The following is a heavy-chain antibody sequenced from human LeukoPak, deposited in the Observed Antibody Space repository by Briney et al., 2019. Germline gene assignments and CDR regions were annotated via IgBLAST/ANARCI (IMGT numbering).Heavy chain of an antibody. J-gene: IGHJ4*02. CDR3: ARFINPETASIEGDYFFDS. V-gene: IGHV1-69*13. CDR2: IIPTFGAP. CDR1: GGTFISSA. Sequence: SVKVSCTSSGGTFISSAISWVRQAPGQGLEWRGVIIPTFGAPNYAHNFQARVTITADESTNTAFMELSSLGSEDTAVYYCARFINPETASIEGDYFFDSWGQGTLVTVSS. D-gene: IGHD5-24*01.